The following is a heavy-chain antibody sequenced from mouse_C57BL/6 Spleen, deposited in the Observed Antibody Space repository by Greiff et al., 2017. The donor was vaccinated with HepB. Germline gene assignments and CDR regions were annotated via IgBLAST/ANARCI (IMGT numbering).Heavy chain of an antibody. CDR3: ARNYFDY. Sequence: QVQLQQPGAELVRPGTSVKLSCKASGYTFTSYWMHWVKQRPGQGLEWIGVIDPSDSYTNYNQKFKGKATLTVDTSSSTAYMLLSSLTSEDSAVYYCARNYFDYWGQGTTLTVSS. CDR1: GYTFTSYW. J-gene: IGHJ2*01. CDR2: IDPSDSYT. V-gene: IGHV1-59*01.